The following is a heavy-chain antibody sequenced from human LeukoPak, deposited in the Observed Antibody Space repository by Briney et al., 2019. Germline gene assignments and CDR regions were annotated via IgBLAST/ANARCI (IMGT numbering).Heavy chain of an antibody. CDR3: ATTRAIAARPFDY. CDR1: GFTLSSYA. Sequence: GGSLRLSCAASGFTLSSYAMSWVRQAPGKGLEWVSAISGSGGSTYYADSVKGRFTISRDNSKNTLYLQMNSLRAEDTAVYYCATTRAIAARPFDYWGQGTLVTVSS. V-gene: IGHV3-23*01. D-gene: IGHD6-6*01. CDR2: ISGSGGST. J-gene: IGHJ4*02.